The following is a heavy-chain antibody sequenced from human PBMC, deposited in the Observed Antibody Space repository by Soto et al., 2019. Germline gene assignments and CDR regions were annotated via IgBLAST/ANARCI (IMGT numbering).Heavy chain of an antibody. CDR3: TSYDNSGYFYLNY. D-gene: IGHD3-22*01. J-gene: IGHJ4*02. V-gene: IGHV3-73*02. Sequence: EVQLVESGGGLAQPGSSLRLSCAASGFTFSASAIHWVRQASGKGLEWVGRVRTKNNNYATTYAASVTGRFTISRDDSRNTAFLQMSSLKTEDTAIYYCTSYDNSGYFYLNYWGQGTLVTVSS. CDR1: GFTFSASA. CDR2: VRTKNNNYAT.